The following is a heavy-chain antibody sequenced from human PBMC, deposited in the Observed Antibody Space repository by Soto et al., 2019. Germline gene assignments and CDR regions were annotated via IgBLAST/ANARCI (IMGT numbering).Heavy chain of an antibody. J-gene: IGHJ3*02. CDR1: GYTFTSYG. CDR3: ARWYYDILTGPRDAFDI. CDR2: ISAYNGNT. V-gene: IGHV1-18*01. Sequence: ASVKVSCKASGYTFTSYGISWVRQAPGQGLEWMGWISAYNGNTNYAQKLQGRVTMTTDTSTSTAYMELRSLRSDDTAVYYCARWYYDILTGPRDAFDIWGQGTMVTVSS. D-gene: IGHD3-9*01.